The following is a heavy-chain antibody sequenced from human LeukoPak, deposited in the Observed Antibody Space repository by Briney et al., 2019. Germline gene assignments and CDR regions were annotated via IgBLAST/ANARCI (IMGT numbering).Heavy chain of an antibody. V-gene: IGHV1-69*01. D-gene: IGHD2-15*01. J-gene: IGHJ4*02. CDR2: IIPLFGTA. CDR1: GGTFSTYA. Sequence: SVKVSCKASGGTFSTYAISWARQAPGQGLEWMGGIIPLFGTANYAQKFQGRVTITADESTSTAYMELSSLRSDDTALYYCARGRQGYCGGGRCHICQFWGQGTLVTVSS. CDR3: ARGRQGYCGGGRCHICQF.